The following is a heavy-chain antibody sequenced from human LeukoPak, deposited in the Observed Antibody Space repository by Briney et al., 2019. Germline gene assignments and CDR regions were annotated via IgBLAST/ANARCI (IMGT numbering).Heavy chain of an antibody. D-gene: IGHD6-13*01. CDR1: GYTFTSYG. J-gene: IGHJ4*02. CDR2: ISAYNGNT. Sequence: ASGKVSCKASGYTFTSYGISWVRQAPGQGLEWMGWISAYNGNTNYAQKLQGRVTMTTDTSTSTVYMELSSLRSEDTAVYYCARIIDAAAALDYWGQGTLVTVSS. V-gene: IGHV1-18*01. CDR3: ARIIDAAAALDY.